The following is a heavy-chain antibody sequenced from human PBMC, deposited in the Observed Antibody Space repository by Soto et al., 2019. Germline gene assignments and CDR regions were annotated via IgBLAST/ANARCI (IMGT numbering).Heavy chain of an antibody. CDR2: IIPILGIA. J-gene: IGHJ6*03. D-gene: IGHD1-7*01. Sequence: SVKVSCKASGGTFSSYTISWVRQAPGQGLEWMGRIIPILGIANYAQKFQGRVTITADKSTSTAYMELSSLRSEDTAVYYCARVSRELTPADYYYMDVWGKGTTVTVAS. V-gene: IGHV1-69*02. CDR1: GGTFSSYT. CDR3: ARVSRELTPADYYYMDV.